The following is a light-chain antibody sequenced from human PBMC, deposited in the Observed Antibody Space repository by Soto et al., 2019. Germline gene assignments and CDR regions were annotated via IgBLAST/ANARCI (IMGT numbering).Light chain of an antibody. CDR2: EVR. CDR1: MRDVGAYNL. CDR3: SSYTSNSSLI. J-gene: IGLJ2*01. V-gene: IGLV2-14*01. Sequence: QSVLTQPASVSGSPGQSITISCAGTMRDVGAYNLVSWYQQHPGRAPPLIIYEVRNRPSGISFRFSGSKSGNTASLTISGLQAEDEADYYCSSYTSNSSLIFGGGTKLTVL.